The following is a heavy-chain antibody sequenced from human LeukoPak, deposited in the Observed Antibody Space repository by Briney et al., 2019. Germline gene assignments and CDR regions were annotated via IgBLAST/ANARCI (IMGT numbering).Heavy chain of an antibody. CDR2: IYSGDNT. J-gene: IGHJ4*02. Sequence: GGSLRLSCAASGFTASNNYMSWVRQAPGKGLEWVSVIYSGDNTYYVESVKGRFTISRDNSKNTLFLQMNRLRAEDTAVYYCAGRRVLDASFDYCGQGTLVTVSS. CDR1: GFTASNNY. CDR3: AGRRVLDASFDY. D-gene: IGHD3-16*01. V-gene: IGHV3-66*02.